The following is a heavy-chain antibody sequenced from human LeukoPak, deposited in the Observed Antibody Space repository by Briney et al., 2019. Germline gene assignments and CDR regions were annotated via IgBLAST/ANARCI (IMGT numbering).Heavy chain of an antibody. V-gene: IGHV1-18*01. CDR1: GYSSINYG. Sequence: ASVKVSCKASGYSSINYGISWVRQAPGQGLEWMGWISAYTGNTNYAQKLQGRVTMTTDTSTSTAYMELRSLRSDDTAVYYCAKTWDYYYYMDVWGKGTTVTVSS. D-gene: IGHD1-26*01. J-gene: IGHJ6*03. CDR3: AKTWDYYYYMDV. CDR2: ISAYTGNT.